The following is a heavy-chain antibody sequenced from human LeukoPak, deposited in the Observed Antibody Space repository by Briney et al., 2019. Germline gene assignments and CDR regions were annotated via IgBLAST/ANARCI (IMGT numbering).Heavy chain of an antibody. CDR1: GYTFTSYG. D-gene: IGHD3-10*01. V-gene: IGHV1-18*01. J-gene: IGHJ5*02. CDR3: ARANLMVRGVIIPNNWFDP. Sequence: RASVKVSCKASGYTFTSYGISWVRQAPGQGLEWMGWISAYNGHTNYAQKLQGRVTMTTDTSTSTAYMALRSLRSEDTAVYYCARANLMVRGVIIPNNWFDPWGQEPWSPSPQ. CDR2: ISAYNGHT.